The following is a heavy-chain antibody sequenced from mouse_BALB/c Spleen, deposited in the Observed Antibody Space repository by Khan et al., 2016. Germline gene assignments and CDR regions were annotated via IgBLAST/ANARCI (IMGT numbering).Heavy chain of an antibody. Sequence: QVQLKESGPGLVAPSQSLSITCTVSGFSLTSYGVHWVRQPPGKGLEWLGVIWAGASTNSNSAPMSRQSISKNNSKSQVFLKLNSLQTAVTAMYYCARLEDIWGQGTPLTVST. CDR1: GFSLTSYG. V-gene: IGHV2-9*02. CDR2: IWAGAST. CDR3: ARLEDI. D-gene: IGHD1-3*01. J-gene: IGHJ2*01.